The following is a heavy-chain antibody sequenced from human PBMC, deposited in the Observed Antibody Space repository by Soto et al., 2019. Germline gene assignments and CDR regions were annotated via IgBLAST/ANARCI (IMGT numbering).Heavy chain of an antibody. V-gene: IGHV3-48*01. CDR1: GFTFSSYS. J-gene: IGHJ4*02. Sequence: GGSLRLSCAASGFTFSSYSMSWVRQAPGKGLEWVSYISSSSSTIYYADSVKGRFTISRDNAKNSLYLQMNSLRAEDTAVYYCARANYHGSPGDFAYWXQGTLVTVSS. D-gene: IGHD3-10*01. CDR2: ISSSSSTI. CDR3: ARANYHGSPGDFAY.